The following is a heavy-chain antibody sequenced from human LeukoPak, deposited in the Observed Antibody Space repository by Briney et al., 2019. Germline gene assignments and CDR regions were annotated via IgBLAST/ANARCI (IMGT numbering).Heavy chain of an antibody. V-gene: IGHV3-23*01. D-gene: IGHD6-13*01. CDR1: GFTFSSYA. CDR2: ISGSGGST. Sequence: PGGSLRLSCAASGFTFSSYAMSWVRQAPGKGLEWVSAISGSGGSTYYADSVKGRFTISRDNSKNTLYLQMNSLRAEDTAVYYCAKISQRFMTQHLVVFGPQHYNEAKYYFDYWGQGTLVTVSS. CDR3: AKISQRFMTQHLVVFGPQHYNEAKYYFDY. J-gene: IGHJ4*02.